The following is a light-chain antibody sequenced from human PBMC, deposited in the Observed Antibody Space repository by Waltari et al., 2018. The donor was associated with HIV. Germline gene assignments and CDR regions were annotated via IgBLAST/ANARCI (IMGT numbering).Light chain of an antibody. V-gene: IGKV3-20*01. Sequence: EIVLTQSPGTLSLSPGERATLSCRASQSVSNNYLAWYQQKPGQAPRLLIDGASSRATGIPDRFSGSGSGTDFTLTISRLEPEDFAVYYCQQCSEWPLSFGGGTEVEIK. J-gene: IGKJ4*01. CDR2: GAS. CDR1: QSVSNNY. CDR3: QQCSEWPLS.